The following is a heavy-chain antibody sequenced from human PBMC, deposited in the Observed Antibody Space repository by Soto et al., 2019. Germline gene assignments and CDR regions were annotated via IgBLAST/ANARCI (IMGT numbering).Heavy chain of an antibody. J-gene: IGHJ5*02. Sequence: SETLSLTCTVSGASISGYYWRWIRKSAGKGLEWIGRIYATGTTDYNPSLKSRVMMSVDTSKKQFSLRLRSVTAADTAVYYCVRDGTKTLRDWFDPWGQGISVTVSS. CDR2: IYATGTT. V-gene: IGHV4-4*07. CDR1: GASISGYY. CDR3: VRDGTKTLRDWFDP. D-gene: IGHD1-1*01.